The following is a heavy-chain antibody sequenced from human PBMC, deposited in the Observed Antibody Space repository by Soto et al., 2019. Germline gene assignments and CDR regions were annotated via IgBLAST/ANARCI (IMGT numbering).Heavy chain of an antibody. D-gene: IGHD1-26*01. V-gene: IGHV3-30-3*01. Sequence: GGSLRLSCAASGFTFSSYAMHWVRQAPGKGLEWVAVISYDGSNKYYADSVKGRFTISRDNSKNTLYLQMNSLRAEDTAVYYCAREGEGPYGGPPPRRATIWGYYYHGMDVWGQGTTVTVSS. CDR3: AREGEGPYGGPPPRRATIWGYYYHGMDV. CDR2: ISYDGSNK. CDR1: GFTFSSYA. J-gene: IGHJ6*02.